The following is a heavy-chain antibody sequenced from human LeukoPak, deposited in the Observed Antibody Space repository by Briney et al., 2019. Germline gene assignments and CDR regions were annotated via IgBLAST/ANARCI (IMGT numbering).Heavy chain of an antibody. D-gene: IGHD3-22*01. V-gene: IGHV4-39*07. CDR1: GGSISSSSYY. CDR2: IYYSGST. Sequence: SETLSLTCTVSGGSISSSSYYWGWIRQPPGKGLEWIGSIYYSGSTCYNPSLKSRVTISVDTSKNQFSLKLSSVTAADTAVYYCARDYDSRGYSTTHPIDYWGQGTLVTVSS. J-gene: IGHJ4*02. CDR3: ARDYDSRGYSTTHPIDY.